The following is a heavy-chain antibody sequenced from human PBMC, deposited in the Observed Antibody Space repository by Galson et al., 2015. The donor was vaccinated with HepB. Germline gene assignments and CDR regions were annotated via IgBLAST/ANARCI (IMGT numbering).Heavy chain of an antibody. J-gene: IGHJ4*02. D-gene: IGHD6-19*01. CDR3: ARHRAVAGDFLDS. Sequence: SETLSLTCTVSGGSISRYYWSWIRQPPGKGLEWIGYIYYSGSTNYNPSLKSRVTISVDTSKNQFSLKLSSVTAADTAVYYCARHRAVAGDFLDSWGQGTLVTVSS. V-gene: IGHV4-59*08. CDR2: IYYSGST. CDR1: GGSISRYY.